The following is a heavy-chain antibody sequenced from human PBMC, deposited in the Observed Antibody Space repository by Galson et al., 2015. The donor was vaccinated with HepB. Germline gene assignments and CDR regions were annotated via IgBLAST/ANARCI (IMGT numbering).Heavy chain of an antibody. J-gene: IGHJ4*02. CDR2: INPNSGGT. CDR1: GYTFTGYY. V-gene: IGHV1-2*04. Sequence: SVKVSCKASGYTFTGYYMHWVRQAPGQGLEWMGWINPNSGGTSYAQKFQGWVTMTRDTSISTAYMELSRLRSDDTAVYYCARADYDYVWGFDYWGQGTLVTVSS. CDR3: ARADYDYVWGFDY. D-gene: IGHD3-16*01.